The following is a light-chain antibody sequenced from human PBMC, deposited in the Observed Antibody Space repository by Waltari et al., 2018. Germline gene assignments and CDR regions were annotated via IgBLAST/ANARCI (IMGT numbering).Light chain of an antibody. CDR2: GNS. V-gene: IGLV1-40*01. J-gene: IGLJ2*01. CDR3: QSYDSSLSGSYVV. Sequence: QSVLTQPPSVSGAPGQRVTISCTGSSHNIRAGYYVPWYQQLPGTAPKLLIFGNSNRPSGVPDRFSGSKSGTSASLAITGLQAEDEADYYCQSYDSSLSGSYVVFGGGTKLTVL. CDR1: SHNIRAGYY.